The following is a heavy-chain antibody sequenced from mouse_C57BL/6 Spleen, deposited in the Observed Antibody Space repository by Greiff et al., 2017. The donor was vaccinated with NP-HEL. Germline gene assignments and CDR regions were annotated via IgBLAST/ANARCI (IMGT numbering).Heavy chain of an antibody. Sequence: QVQLQQSGAELARPGASVKLSCKASGYTFTSYGISWVKQRTGQGLEWIGEIYPRSGNTYYNEKFKGKATLTADKSSSTAYMELRSLTSEDSAVYFCARDYYGSSPWYFDYWGQGTTLTVSS. CDR2: IYPRSGNT. J-gene: IGHJ2*01. D-gene: IGHD1-1*01. CDR1: GYTFTSYG. CDR3: ARDYYGSSPWYFDY. V-gene: IGHV1-81*01.